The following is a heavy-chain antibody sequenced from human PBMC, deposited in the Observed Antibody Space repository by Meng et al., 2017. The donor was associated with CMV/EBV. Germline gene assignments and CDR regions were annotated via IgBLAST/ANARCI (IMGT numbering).Heavy chain of an antibody. CDR1: GGSFSGYY. CDR2: INHSGST. Sequence: SETLSLTCAVYGGSFSGYYWSWIHQPPGKGLEWIGEINHSGSTNYNPSLKSRVTISVDTSKNQFSLKLSSVTAADTAVYYCARGGGANGDGGDYWGQGTLVTVSS. CDR3: ARGGGANGDGGDY. V-gene: IGHV4-34*01. J-gene: IGHJ4*02. D-gene: IGHD4-17*01.